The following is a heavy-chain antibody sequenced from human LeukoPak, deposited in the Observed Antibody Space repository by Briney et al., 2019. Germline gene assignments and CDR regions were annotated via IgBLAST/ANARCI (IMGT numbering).Heavy chain of an antibody. D-gene: IGHD2-15*01. CDR1: GGSFSGYY. J-gene: IGHJ4*02. Sequence: SETLSLTCALYGGSFSGYYWSWIRQPPGKGLEWIGEINHSGSSNYNPSLKSRVTISVDTSKNQFSLKLSSVTAADTAVYYCARGGVGRAGNWGQGKLVTVSS. CDR2: INHSGSS. CDR3: ARGGVGRAGN. V-gene: IGHV4-34*01.